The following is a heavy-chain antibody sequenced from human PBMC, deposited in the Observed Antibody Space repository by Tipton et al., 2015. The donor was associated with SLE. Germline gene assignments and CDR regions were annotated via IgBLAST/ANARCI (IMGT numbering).Heavy chain of an antibody. D-gene: IGHD5-24*01. Sequence: TLSLTCAVYGGSFSGYYWSWIRQPPGKGLEWIGEINHSGSTNYNPPLKSRVTISADRSKNQFSLRLSSVTAADTAVYFCARGGDVYTEGAFPYWGQGTLVTVSS. V-gene: IGHV4-34*01. CDR1: GGSFSGYY. J-gene: IGHJ4*02. CDR2: INHSGST. CDR3: ARGGDVYTEGAFPY.